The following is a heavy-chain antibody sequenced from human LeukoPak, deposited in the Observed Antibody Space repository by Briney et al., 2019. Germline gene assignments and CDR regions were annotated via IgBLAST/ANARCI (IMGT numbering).Heavy chain of an antibody. J-gene: IGHJ4*02. Sequence: GGSLNISCKGPGYSFTSYWNGWVRQIPGKGLEWMWILYPGDSDTRQRPSCQSQVTISTDKSISTAYLQWSSLKASDTAMYYCARRYYDTAWDWGQGTLVTVSS. CDR1: GYSFTSYW. CDR3: ARRYYDTAWD. D-gene: IGHD3-9*01. CDR2: LYPGDSDT. V-gene: IGHV5-51*01.